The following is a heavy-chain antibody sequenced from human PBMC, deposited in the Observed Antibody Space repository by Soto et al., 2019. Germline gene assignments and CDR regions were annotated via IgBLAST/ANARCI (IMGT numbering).Heavy chain of an antibody. CDR1: GFNFEDYA. CDR3: AKETAWGAGNKFGYFGMDV. J-gene: IGHJ6*02. D-gene: IGHD3-10*01. V-gene: IGHV3-9*01. CDR2: ISWNSDST. Sequence: EMQLVESGGGSVQPGRSLRLSCTASGFNFEDYAMHWVRQAPGKGLEWVSSISWNSDSTGYGDSVKGRFTIARDNAKNSGYLQMNSLRGEDTALYYCAKETAWGAGNKFGYFGMDVWGQGTTVTVSS.